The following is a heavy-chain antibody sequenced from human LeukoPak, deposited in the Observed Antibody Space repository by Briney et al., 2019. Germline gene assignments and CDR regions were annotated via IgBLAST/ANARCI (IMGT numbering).Heavy chain of an antibody. CDR2: ITSSSSTM. D-gene: IGHD2-2*01. CDR1: GFTFSTYS. Sequence: PGGSLRLSCTASGFTFSTYSMNWVRRAPGKGLEWVSYITSSSSTMFYADSVKGRFTISRDNAKNSLYLQMNSLRAEDTAVYYCARDDRYCSSTSCRSFDYWGQGTLVTVSS. CDR3: ARDDRYCSSTSCRSFDY. J-gene: IGHJ4*02. V-gene: IGHV3-48*01.